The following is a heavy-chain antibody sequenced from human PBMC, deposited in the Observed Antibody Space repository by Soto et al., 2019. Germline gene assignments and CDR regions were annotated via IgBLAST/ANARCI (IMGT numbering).Heavy chain of an antibody. CDR2: IFYSGST. CDR1: GGSISSYY. Sequence: QVQLRESGPGLVKPSETLSLTCTVSGGSISSYYWSWIRQPPGKGLEWIGFIFYSGSTSYNPSLMSRVTISIDTSEYQFSLKLNSVTAADTAVYYCASMIGDPVLSFDSWGQGTLVAVSS. D-gene: IGHD3-10*02. CDR3: ASMIGDPVLSFDS. J-gene: IGHJ5*01. V-gene: IGHV4-59*01.